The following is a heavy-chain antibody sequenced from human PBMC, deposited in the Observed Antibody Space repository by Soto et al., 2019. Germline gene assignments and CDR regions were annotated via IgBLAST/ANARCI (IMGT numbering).Heavy chain of an antibody. CDR2: IYYSGST. CDR1: GGSLSSGGYY. CDR3: ARDQPYCSGGSCYFRTQGFDP. D-gene: IGHD2-15*01. Sequence: SENLSLTCTVSGGSLSSGGYYWSWIRPHPGKGLEWIGYIYYSGSTYYNPSLKSRVTISVDTSKNQFSLKLSSATAADTAVYYCARDQPYCSGGSCYFRTQGFDPWGQGTQVTVSS. J-gene: IGHJ5*02. V-gene: IGHV4-31*03.